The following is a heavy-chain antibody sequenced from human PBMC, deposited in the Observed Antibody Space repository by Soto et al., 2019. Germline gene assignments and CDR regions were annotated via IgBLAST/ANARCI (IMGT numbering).Heavy chain of an antibody. J-gene: IGHJ6*03. CDR2: ISAYNGNT. CDR1: GYTFTSYG. V-gene: IGHV1-18*04. Sequence: GASVKVSCKASGYTFTSYGISWVRQAPGQGLEWMGWISAYNGNTNYAQKLQGRVTMTTDTSTSTAYMELRSLRSDDTAVYYCARDNRHYDFWGGSWGRYYMDVLGKGTTVTVSS. CDR3: ARDNRHYDFWGGSWGRYYMDV. D-gene: IGHD3-3*01.